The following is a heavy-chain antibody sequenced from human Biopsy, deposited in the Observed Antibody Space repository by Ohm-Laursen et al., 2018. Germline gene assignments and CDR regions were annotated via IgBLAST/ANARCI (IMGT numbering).Heavy chain of an antibody. J-gene: IGHJ6*02. CDR2: ISRISRNT. D-gene: IGHD3-22*01. CDR3: ARDRGQNFYDSTGYYNGMDG. Sequence: SLRLSCTASGFRFDDYAMHWVRQRPGKGLEWVSGISRISRNTGYADSVKGRFTITRDNAKNSLYLQMNSLRPEDTALYYCARDRGQNFYDSTGYYNGMDGWGQGTTVTVAS. V-gene: IGHV3-9*01. CDR1: GFRFDDYA.